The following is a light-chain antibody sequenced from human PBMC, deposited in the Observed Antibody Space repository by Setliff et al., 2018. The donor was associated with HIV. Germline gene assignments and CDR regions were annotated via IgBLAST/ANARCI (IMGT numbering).Light chain of an antibody. J-gene: IGLJ1*01. CDR1: SSNIGVNV. CDR3: AVWDNGLKGYV. CDR2: NNY. V-gene: IGLV1-44*01. Sequence: QSVLSQPPSASGTPGQRVTISCSGSSSNIGVNVVNWYQHVPGTSPKLLIYNNYQRPSGVPDRFSGSKSGSSGSLAISGPQSEDEADYYCAVWDNGLKGYVFGTGTKVTVL.